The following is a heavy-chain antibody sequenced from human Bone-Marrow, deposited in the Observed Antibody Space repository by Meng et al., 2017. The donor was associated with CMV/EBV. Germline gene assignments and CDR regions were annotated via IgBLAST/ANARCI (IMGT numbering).Heavy chain of an antibody. CDR1: GFTFSSYW. V-gene: IGHV3-74*01. D-gene: IGHD6-19*01. CDR2: INSDGSST. J-gene: IGHJ4*02. CDR3: ARESIAVDGGFDY. Sequence: GESLKISCAASGFTFSSYWMHWVRQAPGKGLVWVSRINSDGSSTSYADSVKGRFTISRDNSKNALYLQMNSLRAEDPAVYYCARESIAVDGGFDYWGQGTLVPVSS.